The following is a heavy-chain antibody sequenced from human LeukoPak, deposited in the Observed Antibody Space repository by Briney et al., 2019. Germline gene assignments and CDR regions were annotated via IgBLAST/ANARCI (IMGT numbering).Heavy chain of an antibody. CDR3: AKLYDSSGL. V-gene: IGHV3-23*01. D-gene: IGHD3-22*01. CDR1: GFTFSSYA. Sequence: GGSLRLSCAASGFTFSSYAMRWIRQAPGKGLEWVSSISRSGSTKYYADSVKGRFTISRDNSKNTLYLQMNSLRAEDTAVYYCAKLYDSSGLWGQGTLVTVSS. CDR2: ISRSGSTK. J-gene: IGHJ4*02.